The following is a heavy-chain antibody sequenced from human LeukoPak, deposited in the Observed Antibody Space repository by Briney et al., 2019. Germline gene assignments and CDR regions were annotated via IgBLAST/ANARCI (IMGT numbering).Heavy chain of an antibody. J-gene: IGHJ4*02. CDR1: GFTFSSYA. CDR3: ARGRVLLWFGESDY. CDR2: ISSNGGST. Sequence: GGSLRLSCAAPGFTFSSYAMHWVRQAPGKGLEYVSAISSNGGSTYYANSVKGRFTISRDNSKNTLYLQMGSLRAEDMAVYYCARGRVLLWFGESDYWGQGTLVTVSS. V-gene: IGHV3-64*01. D-gene: IGHD3-10*01.